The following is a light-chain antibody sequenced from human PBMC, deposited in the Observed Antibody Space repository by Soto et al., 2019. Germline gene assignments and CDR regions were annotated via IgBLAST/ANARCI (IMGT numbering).Light chain of an antibody. CDR1: QGINNN. Sequence: EIVVTQSPATLFVSPGERATLFCRASQGINNNLAWYQQRPGQAPRLLIYGASTRAPGIPARFSGSGSGTDFTLTISSLQSEDFAVYHCQHYNNLPLSFGGGSKVEI. V-gene: IGKV3-15*01. CDR3: QHYNNLPLS. CDR2: GAS. J-gene: IGKJ4*01.